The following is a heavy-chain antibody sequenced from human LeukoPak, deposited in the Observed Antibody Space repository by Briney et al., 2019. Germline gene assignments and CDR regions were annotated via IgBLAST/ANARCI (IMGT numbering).Heavy chain of an antibody. J-gene: IGHJ6*03. Sequence: SETLSLTCTVSGGSISSGSYYRSWIRQPAGKGLEWIGRIYTSGSTNYNPSLKSRVTISVDTSKNQFSLKLSSVTAADTAVYYCARDLDLMSRYYYYYMDVWGKGTTVTVSS. CDR3: ARDLDLMSRYYYYYMDV. D-gene: IGHD2-8*01. CDR1: GGSISSGSYY. V-gene: IGHV4-61*02. CDR2: IYTSGST.